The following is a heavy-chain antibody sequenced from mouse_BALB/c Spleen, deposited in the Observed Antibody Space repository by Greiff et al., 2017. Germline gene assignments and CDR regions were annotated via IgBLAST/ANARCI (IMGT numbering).Heavy chain of an antibody. CDR1: GFTFSSFG. CDR2: ISSGSSTI. CDR3: ARDYYGYPYAMDY. V-gene: IGHV5-17*02. J-gene: IGHJ4*01. D-gene: IGHD1-2*01. Sequence: EVHLVESGGGLVQPGGSRKLSCAASGFTFSSFGMHWVRQAPEKGLEWVAYISSGSSTIYYADTVKGRFTISRDNPKNTLFLQMTSLRSEDTAMYYGARDYYGYPYAMDYWGQGTSVTVSS.